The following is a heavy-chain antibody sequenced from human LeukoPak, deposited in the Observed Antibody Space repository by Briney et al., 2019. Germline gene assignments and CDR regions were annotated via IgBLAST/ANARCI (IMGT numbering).Heavy chain of an antibody. Sequence: PGGSLRLSCAASGFTFSSYSMNWVRQAPGKGLEWVSSISSSSSYINYADSVKGRFTISRDNAKNSLYLQMNSLRAEDTAVYYCAKRGIAPAASFDYWGQGTLVTVSS. CDR1: GFTFSSYS. D-gene: IGHD2-2*01. CDR2: ISSSSSYI. J-gene: IGHJ4*02. V-gene: IGHV3-21*01. CDR3: AKRGIAPAASFDY.